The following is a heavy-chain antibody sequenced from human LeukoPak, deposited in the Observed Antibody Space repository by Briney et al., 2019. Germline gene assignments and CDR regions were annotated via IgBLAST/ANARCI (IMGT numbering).Heavy chain of an antibody. CDR3: ARDSGYDLRPTLDY. Sequence: GGSLRLSCAASGFTVSSNYMSWVRQAPGKGLEWVSVIYSGGSTYYADSVKGRFTIPRDNSKNTVYLQMNNLRAEDTAVYYCARDSGYDLRPTLDYWGQGTLVTVSS. J-gene: IGHJ4*02. CDR1: GFTVSSNY. D-gene: IGHD5-12*01. V-gene: IGHV3-66*01. CDR2: IYSGGST.